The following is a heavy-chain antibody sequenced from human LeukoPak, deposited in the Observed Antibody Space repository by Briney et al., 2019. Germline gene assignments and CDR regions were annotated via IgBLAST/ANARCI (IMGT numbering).Heavy chain of an antibody. D-gene: IGHD3-3*01. V-gene: IGHV1-46*01. Sequence: ASVKVSCXASGYTFTSYYMHWVRQAPGQGLEWMGIINPSGGSTSYAQKFQGRVTMTRDTSTSTVYMELSSLRSEDTAVYYCARGEYDFWSGYYKSFDYWGQGTLVTVSS. CDR3: ARGEYDFWSGYYKSFDY. J-gene: IGHJ4*02. CDR2: INPSGGST. CDR1: GYTFTSYY.